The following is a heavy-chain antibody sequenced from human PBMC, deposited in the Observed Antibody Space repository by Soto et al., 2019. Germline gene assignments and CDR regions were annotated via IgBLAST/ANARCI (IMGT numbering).Heavy chain of an antibody. CDR1: GGTFSSYA. CDR2: IIPIFGTA. D-gene: IGHD2-2*01. V-gene: IGHV1-69*12. CDR3: ARHVPAAGYYYGMDV. Sequence: QVQLVQSGAEVKKPGSSVKVSCKASGGTFSSYAISWVRQAPGQGLEWMGGIIPIFGTADYAQKFQGRATITADESTSTAYMELSSLRSEETAVYYCARHVPAAGYYYGMDVWGQGTTVTVSS. J-gene: IGHJ6*02.